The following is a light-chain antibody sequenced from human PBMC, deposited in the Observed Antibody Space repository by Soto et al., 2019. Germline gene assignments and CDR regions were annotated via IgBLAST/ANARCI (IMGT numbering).Light chain of an antibody. CDR2: GAS. V-gene: IGKV3-15*01. Sequence: EIVMTQSPATLSVSPGERATLSCRASQSVSSNLAWYQQKPAQAPRLLIYGASTRATGIPARFIGSGSGTEFTLTISSLQSEDFAVYYCQQYNNWPSLTFGGGTKVEIK. CDR3: QQYNNWPSLT. J-gene: IGKJ4*01. CDR1: QSVSSN.